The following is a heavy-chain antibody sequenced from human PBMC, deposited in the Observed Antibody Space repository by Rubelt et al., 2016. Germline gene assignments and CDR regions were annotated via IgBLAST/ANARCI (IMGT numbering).Heavy chain of an antibody. CDR3: AHRPGDGYNSRFDY. CDR2: IYSDDAK. D-gene: IGHD5-24*01. J-gene: IGHJ4*02. Sequence: QITLKESGHTLVKPTQTLTLTCTFSGFSLNPSGVGVGWVRQPQGKAPEWLAIIYSDDAKRYRPSLKSRLTITKDTSKNQVVLTMTNMDPVETGTYSSAHRPGDGYNSRFDYGGQGTLVTVSS. CDR1: GFSLNPSGVG. V-gene: IGHV2-5*02.